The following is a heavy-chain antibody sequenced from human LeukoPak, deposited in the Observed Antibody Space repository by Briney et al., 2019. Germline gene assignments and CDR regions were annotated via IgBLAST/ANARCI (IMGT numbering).Heavy chain of an antibody. CDR1: GYTFTGYY. CDR3: AREKDVLRFLEWTLVPNY. V-gene: IGHV1-2*02. J-gene: IGHJ4*02. D-gene: IGHD3-3*01. Sequence: ASVKVSCKASGYTFTGYYMHWVRQAPGQGLEWMGWINPNSGGTNYAQKFQGRVTMTRDTSISTAYMELSRLRSDDTAVYYCAREKDVLRFLEWTLVPNYWGQGTLVTVSS. CDR2: INPNSGGT.